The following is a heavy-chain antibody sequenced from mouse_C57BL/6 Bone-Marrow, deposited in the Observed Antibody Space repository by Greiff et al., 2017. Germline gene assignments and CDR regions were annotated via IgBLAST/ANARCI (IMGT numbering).Heavy chain of an antibody. V-gene: IGHV4-1*01. CDR3: AKGGYGSSHWYFDV. D-gene: IGHD1-1*01. CDR1: GIDFSRYW. CDR2: INPDSSTI. Sequence: EVKLQESGGGLVQPGGSLKLSCAASGIDFSRYWMSWVRRAPGKGLEWIGEINPDSSTINYAPSLKDKFIISRDNAKNTLYLQMSKVRSEDTALYYCAKGGYGSSHWYFDVWGTGTTVTVSS. J-gene: IGHJ1*03.